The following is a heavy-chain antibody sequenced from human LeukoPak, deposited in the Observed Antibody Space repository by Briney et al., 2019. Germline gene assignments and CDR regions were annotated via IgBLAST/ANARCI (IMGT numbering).Heavy chain of an antibody. CDR3: ATADKWEPLDY. CDR2: FDPEDGKT. Sequence: ASVKVSCKVFGYTLSELSIHWVRQAPGKGLEWMGGFDPEDGKTIYAQKLQGRVTMTEDTTTDIAYMELRSLRPEDTAVYYCATADKWEPLDYWGQGTLVTVSS. J-gene: IGHJ4*02. V-gene: IGHV1-24*01. CDR1: GYTLSELS. D-gene: IGHD1-26*01.